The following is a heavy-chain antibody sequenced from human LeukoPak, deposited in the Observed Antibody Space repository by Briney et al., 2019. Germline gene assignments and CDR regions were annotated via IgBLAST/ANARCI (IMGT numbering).Heavy chain of an antibody. D-gene: IGHD3-10*01. CDR1: GYTFTGYY. CDR3: ARAPLWFGELLPFDY. V-gene: IGHV1-2*04. CDR2: INPNSGGT. Sequence: ASVKVSCKASGYTFTGYYMHWVRQAPGQGLEWMGWINPNSGGTNYAQKFQGWVTMTGDTSISTAYMELSRLRSDDTAVYYCARAPLWFGELLPFDYWGQGTLVTVSS. J-gene: IGHJ4*02.